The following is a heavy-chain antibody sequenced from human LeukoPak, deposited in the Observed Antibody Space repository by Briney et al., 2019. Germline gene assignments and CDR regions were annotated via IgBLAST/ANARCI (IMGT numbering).Heavy chain of an antibody. CDR1: GFTFDDYA. CDR3: AKGGYYDSSGSSNDAFDI. J-gene: IGHJ3*02. CDR2: ISWNSGSI. Sequence: GGSLRLSCAASGFTFDDYAMHWVRQAPGKGLQWVSGISWNSGSIGYADSVKGRFTISRDNAKNSLYLQMNGLRAEDMALYYCAKGGYYDSSGSSNDAFDIWGQGTMVTVSS. V-gene: IGHV3-9*03. D-gene: IGHD3-22*01.